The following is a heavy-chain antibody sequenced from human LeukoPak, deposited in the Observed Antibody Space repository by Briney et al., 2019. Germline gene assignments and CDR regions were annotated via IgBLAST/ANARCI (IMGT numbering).Heavy chain of an antibody. J-gene: IGHJ4*02. D-gene: IGHD4-17*01. CDR2: FDPEDGET. CDR1: GYTLTELS. V-gene: IGHV1-24*01. Sequence: ASVKVSCKVSGYTLTELSMHWVRQAPGKGLEWMGGFDPEDGETIYAQKFQGRVTMTEDTSTDTAYMELSSLRSEGTAVYYCATDLTTVTTNNYWGQGTLVTVSS. CDR3: ATDLTTVTTNNY.